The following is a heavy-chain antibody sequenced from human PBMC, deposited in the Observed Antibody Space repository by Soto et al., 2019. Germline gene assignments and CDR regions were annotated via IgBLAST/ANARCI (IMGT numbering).Heavy chain of an antibody. CDR1: GFTFSSYA. J-gene: IGHJ6*02. CDR3: ARRTDDFWSGYPNYYYYYGMDV. V-gene: IGHV3-23*01. CDR2: ISGSGGST. Sequence: GSLRLSCAASGFTFSSYAMSWVRLAPGRGLEWVSAISGSGGSTYYADSVKHRFTISRDNSKNTLSLQMNSLRAEDTAVYYCARRTDDFWSGYPNYYYYYGMDVWGQGTTVTVSS. D-gene: IGHD3-3*01.